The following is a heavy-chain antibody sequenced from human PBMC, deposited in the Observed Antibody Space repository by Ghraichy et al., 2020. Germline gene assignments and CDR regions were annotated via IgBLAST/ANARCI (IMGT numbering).Heavy chain of an antibody. J-gene: IGHJ4*02. D-gene: IGHD5-24*01. V-gene: IGHV1-69*13. CDR2: IIPIFGTA. Sequence: SVKVSCKASGGTFSSYAISWVRQAPGQGLEWMGGIIPIFGTANYAQKFQGRVTITADESTSTAYMELSSLRSEDTAVYYCARGRDGYNHRQFDYWGQGTLVTVSS. CDR3: ARGRDGYNHRQFDY. CDR1: GGTFSSYA.